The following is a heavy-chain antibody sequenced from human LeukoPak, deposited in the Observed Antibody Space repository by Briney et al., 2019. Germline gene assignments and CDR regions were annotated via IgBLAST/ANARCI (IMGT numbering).Heavy chain of an antibody. CDR3: ARVYRSSSGPTLDY. D-gene: IGHD6-6*01. V-gene: IGHV3-48*03. Sequence: GGFLRLSCAASGFTFSSYEMNWVRQAPGKGLEWVSYISSSGSTICYADSVKGRFTISRDNAKNSLYLQMNSLRAEDTAVYYCARVYRSSSGPTLDYWGQGTLVTVSS. CDR1: GFTFSSYE. J-gene: IGHJ4*02. CDR2: ISSSGSTI.